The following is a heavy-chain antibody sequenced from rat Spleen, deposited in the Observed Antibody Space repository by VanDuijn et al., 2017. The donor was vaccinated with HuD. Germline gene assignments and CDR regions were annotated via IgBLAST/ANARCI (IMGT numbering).Heavy chain of an antibody. Sequence: EVQLVESGGGSVQPGRSLKLSCAASGFTFSDYYMTWVRQAPAKGLEWVASISSDGSSTYFRDSVKGRFTISRDNAKSTLYVQMDSLRSEDTATYYCATDLSILRTYWGQGVMVTVSS. D-gene: IGHD1-6*01. V-gene: IGHV5-20*01. CDR3: ATDLSILRTY. CDR2: ISSDGSST. J-gene: IGHJ2*01. CDR1: GFTFSDYY.